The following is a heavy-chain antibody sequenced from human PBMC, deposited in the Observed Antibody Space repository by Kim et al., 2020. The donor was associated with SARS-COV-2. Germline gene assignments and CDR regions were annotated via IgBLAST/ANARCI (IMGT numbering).Heavy chain of an antibody. CDR3: GRCQRGWPGTGYYYGMDV. Sequence: SVKVSCKASGGTFSSYAISWVRQAPGQGLEWMGGIIPFFGSANYAQKFQGRVTITPHESTSTAYMELSSLSSEDTAVFFCGRCQRGWPGTGYYYGMDVW. CDR1: GGTFSSYA. CDR2: IIPFFGSA. J-gene: IGHJ6*01. V-gene: IGHV1-69*13. D-gene: IGHD3-9*01.